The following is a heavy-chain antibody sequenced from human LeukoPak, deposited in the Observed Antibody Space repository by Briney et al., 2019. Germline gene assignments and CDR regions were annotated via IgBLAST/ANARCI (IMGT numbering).Heavy chain of an antibody. CDR2: IGIRGDT. Sequence: PGGSLRLSCAASGFTFIDYDMHWVRQVIGKGLEWVSAIGIRGDTHYSGSVKGRFTISRGNAESSLYLQMNSLRVEDTAVYYCARGGIQVSGIDEFDYWGEGTLVTVSS. J-gene: IGHJ4*02. V-gene: IGHV3-13*01. D-gene: IGHD6-19*01. CDR1: GFTFIDYD. CDR3: ARGGIQVSGIDEFDY.